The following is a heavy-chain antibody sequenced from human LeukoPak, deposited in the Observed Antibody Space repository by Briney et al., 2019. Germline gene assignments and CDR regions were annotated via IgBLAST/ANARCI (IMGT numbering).Heavy chain of an antibody. D-gene: IGHD3-3*01. CDR1: GDSVSSNGAA. CDR3: ARASPAWRDFWSGYYNWFDP. J-gene: IGHJ5*02. CDR2: TYYRSKWYN. Sequence: SQTLSLTCAISGDSVSSNGAAWNWIRQSPSRGLEWLGRTYYRSKWYNDYAVSVESRITINPDTSKNQFSLQLTSVTPEDTAVYYCARASPAWRDFWSGYYNWFDPWGQGTLVTVSS. V-gene: IGHV6-1*01.